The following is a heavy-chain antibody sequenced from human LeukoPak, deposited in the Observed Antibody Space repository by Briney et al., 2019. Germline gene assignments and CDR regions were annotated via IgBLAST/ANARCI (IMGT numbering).Heavy chain of an antibody. V-gene: IGHV4-61*01. CDR1: GGSVSSGSYY. CDR2: IYYSGST. Sequence: SETLSLTCTVSGGSVSSGSYYWSWIRQPPGKGLEWIGYIYYSGSTNYNPSLKSRVTISVDTSKNQFSLKLSSVTAADTAVYHCARGVVVVAAYFDYWGQGTLVTVSS. D-gene: IGHD2-15*01. CDR3: ARGVVVVAAYFDY. J-gene: IGHJ4*02.